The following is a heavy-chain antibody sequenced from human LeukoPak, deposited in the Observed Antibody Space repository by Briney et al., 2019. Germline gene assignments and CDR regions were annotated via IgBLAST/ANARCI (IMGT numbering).Heavy chain of an antibody. CDR3: ARVHYYGSGSYSYPPMFDP. V-gene: IGHV4-38-2*02. CDR2: IYHSGST. J-gene: IGHJ5*02. D-gene: IGHD3-10*01. CDR1: GYSISSGYY. Sequence: SETLSLTCTVSGYSISSGYYWGWIRQPPGKGLEWIESIYHSGSTYYNPSLKSRVTISVDTSKNQFSLKLSSVTAADTAMYYCARVHYYGSGSYSYPPMFDPWGQGTLVTVSS.